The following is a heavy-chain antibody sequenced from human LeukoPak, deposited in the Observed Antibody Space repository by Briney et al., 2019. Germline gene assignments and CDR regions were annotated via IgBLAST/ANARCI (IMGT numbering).Heavy chain of an antibody. Sequence: PGGSLRLSCAASAFTFSSYSMSWVRQAPGRGLEWVSSISRSSTYIYYADSLKGRFTISRDNAKNSLYLQMNSLRAEDTAVYYCAELGITMIGGVWGKGTTVTISS. CDR1: AFTFSSYS. V-gene: IGHV3-21*01. D-gene: IGHD3-10*02. CDR2: ISRSSTYI. J-gene: IGHJ6*04. CDR3: AELGITMIGGV.